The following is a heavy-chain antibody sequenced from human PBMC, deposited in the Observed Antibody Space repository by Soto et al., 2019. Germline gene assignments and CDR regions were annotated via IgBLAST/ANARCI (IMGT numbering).Heavy chain of an antibody. CDR3: ARAKLLWFGEPGSFDY. CDR2: IYTSGST. J-gene: IGHJ4*02. CDR1: GGSISSYY. V-gene: IGHV4-4*07. D-gene: IGHD3-10*01. Sequence: PSETLSLTCTVSGGSISSYYWSWIRQPAGKGLEWIGRIYTSGSTNYNPSLKSRVTMSVDTSRNQFSLKLSSVTAADTAVYYCARAKLLWFGEPGSFDYWGQGTLVIVS.